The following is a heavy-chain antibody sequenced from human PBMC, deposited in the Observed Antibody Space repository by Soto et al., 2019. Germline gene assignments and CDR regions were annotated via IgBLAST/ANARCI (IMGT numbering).Heavy chain of an antibody. CDR2: IYHSGNT. CDR3: ASARQFDY. V-gene: IGHV4-4*02. CDR1: GGSISSSNW. Sequence: PSETLSLTCAVSGGSISSSNWWGWVRQPPGKGLEWIAEIYHSGNTNYNPSLKSRVTMSVDKSKNQFSLKLSSVTAADTAVYYCASARQFDYWGQGTLVTVSS. J-gene: IGHJ4*02.